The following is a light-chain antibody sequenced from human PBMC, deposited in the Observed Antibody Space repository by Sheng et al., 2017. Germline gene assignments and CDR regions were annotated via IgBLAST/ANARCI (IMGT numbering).Light chain of an antibody. CDR3: CSYAGSYIYV. J-gene: IGLJ1*01. V-gene: IGLV2-11*01. Sequence: QSALTQPRSVSGSPGQSVTISCTGTSSDIGGYNYVSWYQHYPGRAPKLKIYDVTKRPSGVPDRFSGSKSGNTASLTISGLQAEDEADYYCCSYAGSYIYVFGTGTKVTVL. CDR2: DVT. CDR1: SSDIGGYNY.